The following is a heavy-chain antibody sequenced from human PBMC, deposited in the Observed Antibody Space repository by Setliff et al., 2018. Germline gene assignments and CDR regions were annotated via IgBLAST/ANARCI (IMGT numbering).Heavy chain of an antibody. V-gene: IGHV4-31*03. CDR1: GASISSGNDF. Sequence: LSLTCSVSGASISSGNDFWNWIRQPAGKGLEWIGYIYYSGSTYYNPSLKSRVTISVDTSKNQFSLKLSSVTAADTAVYYCASYGSNYWGQGMLVTVSS. CDR3: ASYGSNY. CDR2: IYYSGST. J-gene: IGHJ4*02. D-gene: IGHD1-26*01.